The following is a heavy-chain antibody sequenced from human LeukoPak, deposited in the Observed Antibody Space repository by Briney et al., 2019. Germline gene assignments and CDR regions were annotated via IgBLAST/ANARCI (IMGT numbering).Heavy chain of an antibody. D-gene: IGHD6-19*01. CDR3: AKEGSNGWTHDAFDI. V-gene: IGHV3-23*01. Sequence: GGSLRLSCAASGLTLSSYAMSWVRQAPGKGLEWVSAIYGSSGSTYYADSVKGRFTVSRDNSNNTLHLQMNSLRADDTAVYYCAKEGSNGWTHDAFDIWGQGTMVTVS. CDR1: GLTLSSYA. J-gene: IGHJ3*02. CDR2: IYGSSGST.